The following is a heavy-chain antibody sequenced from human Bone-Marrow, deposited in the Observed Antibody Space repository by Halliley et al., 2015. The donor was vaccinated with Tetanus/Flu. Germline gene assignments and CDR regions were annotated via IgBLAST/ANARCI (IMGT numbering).Heavy chain of an antibody. CDR2: IFYSGRP. Sequence: GYIFYSGRPYSTPSLESRTTISIDTSKNQFSLRVRSVTAADTAVYYCVRGRDGHYYDPSGLDFWGQGTLVTVSS. D-gene: IGHD3-22*01. CDR3: VRGRDGHYYDPSGLDF. J-gene: IGHJ4*02. V-gene: IGHV4-30-4*01.